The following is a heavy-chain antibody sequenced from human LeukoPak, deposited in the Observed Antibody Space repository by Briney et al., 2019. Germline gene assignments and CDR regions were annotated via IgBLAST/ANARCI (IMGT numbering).Heavy chain of an antibody. J-gene: IGHJ4*02. CDR1: GFTFSSYW. Sequence: GGSLRLSCAASGFTFSSYWMNWVRQAPGKGLEWVANMNHDGSEKYYIDSVKGRFTISRDNAKNSLYLQMNSLRAEDTAVYYCARERSSGWGLGTLVTASS. CDR3: ARERSSG. V-gene: IGHV3-7*01. CDR2: MNHDGSEK. D-gene: IGHD6-19*01.